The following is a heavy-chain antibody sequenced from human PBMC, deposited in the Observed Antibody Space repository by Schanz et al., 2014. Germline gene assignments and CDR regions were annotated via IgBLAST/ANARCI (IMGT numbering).Heavy chain of an antibody. D-gene: IGHD3-16*01. CDR2: INTYNGHT. J-gene: IGHJ2*01. CDR1: GYTFTTYG. V-gene: IGHV1-18*01. CDR3: VRVPSRDVSFDL. Sequence: QVQLVQSGAEVKKPGASVKVSCKASGYTFTTYGINWVRQAPGQGLEWMGWINTYNGHTDYAQNFQGRVTVTTDTSTSTASMELRSLRSDDTAHYYCVRVPSRDVSFDLWGRGTLVTVS.